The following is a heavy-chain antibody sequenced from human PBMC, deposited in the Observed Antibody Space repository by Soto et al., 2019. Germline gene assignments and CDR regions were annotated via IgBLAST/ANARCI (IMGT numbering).Heavy chain of an antibody. CDR1: GGTFSSYA. D-gene: IGHD2-15*01. CDR3: ASSDPGYCSGGSCYTYYYDCGMDV. J-gene: IGHJ6*02. V-gene: IGHV1-69*06. Sequence: QVQLVQSGAEVKKPGSSVKVSCKASGGTFSSYAISWVRQAPGQGLEWMGGIIPIFGTANYAQQFQGRVTITADKSTSTAYRERSSRRSEDTAVYYCASSDPGYCSGGSCYTYYYDCGMDVWGQGTTVTVSS. CDR2: IIPIFGTA.